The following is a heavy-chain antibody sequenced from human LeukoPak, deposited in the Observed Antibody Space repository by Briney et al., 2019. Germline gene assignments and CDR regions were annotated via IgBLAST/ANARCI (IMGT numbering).Heavy chain of an antibody. V-gene: IGHV3-30*04. Sequence: GGSLRLSCAASGFTFSSYAMHWVRQAPGKGLEWVAVISYDGSNKYYADSVKGRFTISRDNSKNTLYLQMNSLRAEDTAVYYCARDLSGVAGYTYGRGIDYWGQGTLVTVSS. CDR2: ISYDGSNK. CDR3: ARDLSGVAGYTYGRGIDY. D-gene: IGHD5-18*01. CDR1: GFTFSSYA. J-gene: IGHJ4*02.